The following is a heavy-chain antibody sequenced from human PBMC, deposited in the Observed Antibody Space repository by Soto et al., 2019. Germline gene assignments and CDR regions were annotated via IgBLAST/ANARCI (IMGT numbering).Heavy chain of an antibody. CDR3: ARSYYYDSKGYYRTFDY. D-gene: IGHD3-22*01. V-gene: IGHV3-23*01. Sequence: GGSLRLSCAASGFTFSSYAMSWVRQAPGKGLEWVSALSGSGGTTYYADSVKGRFTISRDNSKNTLFLQMNSLRAADTALYFCARSYYYDSKGYYRTFDYWGPGTLLTVSS. J-gene: IGHJ4*02. CDR1: GFTFSSYA. CDR2: LSGSGGTT.